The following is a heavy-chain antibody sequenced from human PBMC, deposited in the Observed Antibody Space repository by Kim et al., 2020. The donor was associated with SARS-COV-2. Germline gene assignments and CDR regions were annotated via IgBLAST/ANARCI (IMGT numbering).Heavy chain of an antibody. D-gene: IGHD5-18*01. CDR3: AGTAMVSDY. CDR1: GGSISSSSYY. V-gene: IGHV4-39*01. CDR2: IYYSGST. Sequence: SETLSLTCTVSGGSISSSSYYWGWIRQPPGKGLEWIGSIYYSGSTYYNPSLKSRVTISVDTSKNQFSLKLSSVTAADTAVYYCAGTAMVSDYWGQGTLVTVSS. J-gene: IGHJ4*02.